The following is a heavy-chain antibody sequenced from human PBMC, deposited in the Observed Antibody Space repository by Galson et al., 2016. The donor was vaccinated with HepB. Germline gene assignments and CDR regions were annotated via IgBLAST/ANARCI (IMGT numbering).Heavy chain of an antibody. V-gene: IGHV3-23*01. CDR3: AKARITMVRGGPFDY. Sequence: SLRLSCAAFGFAFSGHAMSWVRQAPGKGLEWVATISPDGYTTHYADSVKGRFTVTRDNSKNTLYLQMNSLRAEDTAVYYCAKARITMVRGGPFDYWGQGTLVTVSS. CDR2: ISPDGYTT. J-gene: IGHJ4*02. D-gene: IGHD3-10*01. CDR1: GFAFSGHA.